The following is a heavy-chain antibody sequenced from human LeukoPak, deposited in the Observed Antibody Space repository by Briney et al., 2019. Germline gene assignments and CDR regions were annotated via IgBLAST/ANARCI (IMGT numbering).Heavy chain of an antibody. CDR1: GYTFTSYD. J-gene: IGHJ6*02. D-gene: IGHD1-26*01. CDR3: ARSQGGATTLLYYYYGMDV. V-gene: IGHV1-8*01. CDR2: MNPNSGNT. Sequence: ASVKVSCKASGYTFTSYDINWVRQATGQGLEWMGWMNPNSGNTGYAQKFQGRVTMTRNTSISTAYMELSSLRSEDTAVYYCARSQGGATTLLYYYYGMDVWGQGTTVTVSS.